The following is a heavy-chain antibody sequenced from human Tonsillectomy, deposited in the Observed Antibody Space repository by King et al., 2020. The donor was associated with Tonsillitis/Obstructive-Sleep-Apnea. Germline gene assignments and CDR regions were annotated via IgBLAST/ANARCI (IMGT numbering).Heavy chain of an antibody. J-gene: IGHJ3*02. Sequence: VQLVESGGGLVKPGGSLRLSCAASGFTFSNAWMSWVRQAPGKGLEWVGRIKSKTDGGTTDYAAPVKGRFTISRDDSKNTLYLQMNSLKTEDTAVYYCTTGGKYQLYAFDIWGQGTMVTVSS. V-gene: IGHV3-15*07. D-gene: IGHD2-2*01. CDR2: IKSKTDGGTT. CDR1: GFTFSNAW. CDR3: TTGGKYQLYAFDI.